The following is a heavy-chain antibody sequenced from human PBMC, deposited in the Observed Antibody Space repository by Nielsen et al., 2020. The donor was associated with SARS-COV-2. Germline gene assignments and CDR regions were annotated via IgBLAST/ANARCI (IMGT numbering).Heavy chain of an antibody. D-gene: IGHD4-11*01. CDR3: ARENSNYLTYFDL. J-gene: IGHJ2*01. V-gene: IGHV3-33*08. CDR2: IWYDGSNK. Sequence: GGSLRLSCAASGFTFSSYGMHWVRQAPGKGLEWVAVIWYDGSNKYYADSVKGRFTISRDNSKNTLYLQMNSLRAEDTAVYYCARENSNYLTYFDLWGRGTLVTVSS. CDR1: GFTFSSYG.